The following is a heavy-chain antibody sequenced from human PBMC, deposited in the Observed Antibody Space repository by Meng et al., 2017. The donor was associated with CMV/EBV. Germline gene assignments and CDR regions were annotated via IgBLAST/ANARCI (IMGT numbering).Heavy chain of an antibody. J-gene: IGHJ4*02. CDR1: GFTFSSYA. Sequence: GESLKISFAASGFTFSSYAMSWVRQAPGKGLEWVSAISGSGGSTYYADSVKGRFTLSRDNSKNTLYLQMNSLRAEDTAVYYCAKETRVHYDSSAPGYWGQGTLVTVSS. D-gene: IGHD3-22*01. CDR2: ISGSGGST. CDR3: AKETRVHYDSSAPGY. V-gene: IGHV3-23*01.